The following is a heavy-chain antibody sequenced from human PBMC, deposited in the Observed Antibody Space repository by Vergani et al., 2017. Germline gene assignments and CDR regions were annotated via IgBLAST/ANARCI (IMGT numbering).Heavy chain of an antibody. CDR2: IIPILGIA. CDR1: GYTFTGYY. Sequence: QVQLVQSGAEVKKPGASVKVSCKASGYTFTGYYMQWVRQAPGQGLEWMGRIIPILGIANYAQKFQGRVTITADKSTSTAYMELSSLRSEDTAVYYCAREGNYYDSTGFGPGGSFDWGPGTLVTVSS. D-gene: IGHD3-22*01. CDR3: AREGNYYDSTGFGPGGSFD. V-gene: IGHV1-69*09. J-gene: IGHJ4*02.